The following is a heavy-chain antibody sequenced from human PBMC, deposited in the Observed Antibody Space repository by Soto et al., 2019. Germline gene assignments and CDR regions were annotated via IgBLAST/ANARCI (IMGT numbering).Heavy chain of an antibody. D-gene: IGHD4-17*01. CDR1: GGSISSGGYY. V-gene: IGHV4-31*03. CDR3: ARDRYGDSYYYYYGMNV. CDR2: IYYSGST. J-gene: IGHJ6*02. Sequence: QVQLQESGPGLVKPSQTLSLTCTVSGGSISSGGYYWSWIRQHPGKGLEWIGYIYYSGSTYYNPXLKSRVTISVDXSXHXXSLKLSSVTAADTAVYYCARDRYGDSYYYYYGMNVWGQGTTVTVSS.